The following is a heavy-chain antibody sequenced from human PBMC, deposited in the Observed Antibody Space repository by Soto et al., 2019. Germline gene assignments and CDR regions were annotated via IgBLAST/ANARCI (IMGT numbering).Heavy chain of an antibody. V-gene: IGHV6-1*01. CDR2: TYYRSKWYN. D-gene: IGHD6-6*01. J-gene: IGHJ6*02. CDR1: GDSVSSNSAA. CDR3: ARDRGSSSSYYYGMDV. Sequence: PTPTLSITCAISGDSVSSNSAAWNWIRQSPSRGLEWLGRTYYRSKWYNDYAVSVKSRITINPDTSKNQFSLQLNSVTPEDTAVYYCARDRGSSSSYYYGMDVWGQGTTVTVSS.